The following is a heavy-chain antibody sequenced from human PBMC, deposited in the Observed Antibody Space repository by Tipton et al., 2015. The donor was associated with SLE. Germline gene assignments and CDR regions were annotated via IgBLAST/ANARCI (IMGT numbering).Heavy chain of an antibody. CDR1: GGSISSSSYY. CDR3: ARGPRFDWFPLYYFDY. J-gene: IGHJ4*02. Sequence: TLSLTCTVSGGSISSSSYYGGWIRQPPGKGLEWIGSIYYSGSTYYNPSLKSRVTISVDTSKNQFSLKLSSVTAADTAVYYCARGPRFDWFPLYYFDYWGQGTLVTVSS. CDR2: IYYSGST. D-gene: IGHD3-9*01. V-gene: IGHV4-39*07.